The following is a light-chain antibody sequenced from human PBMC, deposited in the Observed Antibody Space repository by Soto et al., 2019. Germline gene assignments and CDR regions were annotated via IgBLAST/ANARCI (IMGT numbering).Light chain of an antibody. Sequence: DIQMTQSPSSLSASVGDRVTITCRASQSISRNLNWYQHKPGKAPKLLIYAASSLQNRVPSRFSGGGSGTDFTLSIERPEPEEFGTYFCQQSYTTASITLGQRTRLEIK. CDR3: QQSYTTASIT. CDR1: QSISRN. CDR2: AAS. J-gene: IGKJ5*01. V-gene: IGKV1-39*01.